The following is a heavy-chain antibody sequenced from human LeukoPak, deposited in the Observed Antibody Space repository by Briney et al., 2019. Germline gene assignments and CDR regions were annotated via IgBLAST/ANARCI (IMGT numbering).Heavy chain of an antibody. J-gene: IGHJ4*02. CDR2: ISGSGGST. CDR3: AKGPDYGELYYFDY. D-gene: IGHD4-17*01. CDR1: GFTFSSYA. Sequence: PGGSLRLSCAASGFTFSSYAMSWVRQAARKRLEWVSAISGSGGSTYYADSVKGRFTISRDNSKNTLYLQMNSLRAEDTAVYYCAKGPDYGELYYFDYWGQGTLVTVSS. V-gene: IGHV3-23*01.